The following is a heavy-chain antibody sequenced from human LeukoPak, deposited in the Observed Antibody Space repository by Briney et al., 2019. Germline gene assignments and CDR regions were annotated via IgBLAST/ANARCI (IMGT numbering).Heavy chain of an antibody. CDR3: ARHNPISDFWSGYYGDSDYMDV. D-gene: IGHD3-3*01. CDR2: IYYSGST. CDR1: GGSISSSSYY. Sequence: ASETLSLTCTVSGGSISSSSYYWGWIRQPPGKGLEWIGSIYYSGSTYYNPFLKSRVTISVDTSKNQFSLKLSSVTAADTAVYYCARHNPISDFWSGYYGDSDYMDVWGKGTTVTVSS. J-gene: IGHJ6*03. V-gene: IGHV4-39*01.